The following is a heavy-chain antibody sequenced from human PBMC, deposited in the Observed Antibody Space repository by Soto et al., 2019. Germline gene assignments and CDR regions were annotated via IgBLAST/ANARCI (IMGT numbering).Heavy chain of an antibody. CDR2: IYYSGST. CDR3: AGLGYCSGGSCYTYYYYGMEV. J-gene: IGHJ6*01. CDR1: VGSISSGDYY. Sequence: SETLSLTCTFSVGSISSGDYYWSWIRQPPWKGLEWIGYIYYSGSTYYNPSLKSRVTISVDTSKNQFSLKLSSVTAADTAVYYCAGLGYCSGGSCYTYYYYGMEVWGQGTTVSVSS. D-gene: IGHD2-15*01. V-gene: IGHV4-30-4*01.